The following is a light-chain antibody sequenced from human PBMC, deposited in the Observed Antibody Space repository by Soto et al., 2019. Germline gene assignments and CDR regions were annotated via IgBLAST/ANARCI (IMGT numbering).Light chain of an antibody. CDR1: QSVSSYY. Sequence: EIVLTQSPGTLSLSPGERATLSCRASQSVSSYYLAWYQQKPGQAPRLLIYGASSRATGIPDRFSGSGSGTDFTLTISRLEPEDFAVYYCQHYGGSPITFGQGTRLEIK. J-gene: IGKJ5*01. V-gene: IGKV3-20*01. CDR3: QHYGGSPIT. CDR2: GAS.